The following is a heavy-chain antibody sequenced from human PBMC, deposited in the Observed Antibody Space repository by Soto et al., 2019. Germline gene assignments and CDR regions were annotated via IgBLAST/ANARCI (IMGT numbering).Heavy chain of an antibody. CDR3: ARARTLYGRSIAARLNWFDP. CDR1: GGSISSGGYY. V-gene: IGHV4-31*03. CDR2: IYYSGST. J-gene: IGHJ5*02. D-gene: IGHD6-6*01. Sequence: PSETLSLTCTVSGGSISSGGYYWSWIRQHPGKGLEWIGYIYYSGSTYYNPSLKSRVTISVDTSKNQFSLKLSSVTAADTAVYYCARARTLYGRSIAARLNWFDPWGQGTLVTVSS.